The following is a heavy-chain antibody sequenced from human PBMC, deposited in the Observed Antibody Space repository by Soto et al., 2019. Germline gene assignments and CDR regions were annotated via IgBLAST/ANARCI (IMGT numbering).Heavy chain of an antibody. Sequence: SETLSLTCSVSGDSISNSRFYWAWIRQPPGEGLEWIGSIYHTGNAYYNPSLKSRVTIFVDTSKNQFSLKLTSVTAADTALYYCARDYFDSSDYTTNWFDPWGQGTLVIVS. V-gene: IGHV4-39*01. CDR3: ARDYFDSSDYTTNWFDP. CDR2: IYHTGNA. D-gene: IGHD3-22*01. J-gene: IGHJ5*02. CDR1: GDSISNSRFY.